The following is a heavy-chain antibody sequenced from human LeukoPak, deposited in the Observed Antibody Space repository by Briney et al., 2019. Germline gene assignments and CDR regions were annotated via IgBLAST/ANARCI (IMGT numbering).Heavy chain of an antibody. J-gene: IGHJ4*02. Sequence: GGSLRLSCAASGFTFSSYGMHWVRQAPGKGLEWVAFIRYDGSNKYYADSVEGRFTISRDNSKNTLYLQMNSLRAEDTAVYYCAKDRSWLFDYWGQGTLVTVSS. CDR1: GFTFSSYG. V-gene: IGHV3-30*02. CDR2: IRYDGSNK. D-gene: IGHD3-9*01. CDR3: AKDRSWLFDY.